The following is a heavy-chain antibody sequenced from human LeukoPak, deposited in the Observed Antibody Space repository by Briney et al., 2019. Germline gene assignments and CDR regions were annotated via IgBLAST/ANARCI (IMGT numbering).Heavy chain of an antibody. V-gene: IGHV3-21*01. Sequence: PGGSLRLSCAASGFTFSSYSMNWVRQAPGKGLEWVSSTSSSSSYIYYADSVKGRFTISRDNAKNSLYLQMNSLRAEDTAVYYCARGTLGIAAAGPDYWGQGTLVTVSS. CDR2: TSSSSSYI. CDR3: ARGTLGIAAAGPDY. D-gene: IGHD6-13*01. CDR1: GFTFSSYS. J-gene: IGHJ4*02.